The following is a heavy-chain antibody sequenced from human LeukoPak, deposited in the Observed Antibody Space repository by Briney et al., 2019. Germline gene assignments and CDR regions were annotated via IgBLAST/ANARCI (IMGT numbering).Heavy chain of an antibody. J-gene: IGHJ6*02. Sequence: PGGSLRLSCAASGFTFSSYAMSWVRQAPGKGLEWVSAISGSGGSTYYADSVKGRFTISRDNSKNTLYLQMNSLRAEDTAVYYCAKGADYYDSSGYYTRYYYGMDVWGQGTTVTVSS. V-gene: IGHV3-23*01. D-gene: IGHD3-22*01. CDR3: AKGADYYDSSGYYTRYYYGMDV. CDR1: GFTFSSYA. CDR2: ISGSGGST.